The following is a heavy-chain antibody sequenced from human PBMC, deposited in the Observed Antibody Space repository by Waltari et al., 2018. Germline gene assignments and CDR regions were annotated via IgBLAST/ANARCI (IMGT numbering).Heavy chain of an antibody. CDR2: IDPSDSYT. D-gene: IGHD6-13*01. Sequence: EVQLVQSGAEVKKPGESLRISCKGSGYSFTSYWISWVRQMPGKGLEWMGRIDPSDSYTNYSPSFQVHVTISADKSISTAYLQWSSLKASDTAMYYCARRMNLGIAASRAGMDVWGQGTTVTVSS. J-gene: IGHJ6*02. V-gene: IGHV5-10-1*03. CDR1: GYSFTSYW. CDR3: ARRMNLGIAASRAGMDV.